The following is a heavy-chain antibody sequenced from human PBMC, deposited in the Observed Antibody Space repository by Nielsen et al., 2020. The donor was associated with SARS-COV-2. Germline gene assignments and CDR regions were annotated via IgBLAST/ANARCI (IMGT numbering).Heavy chain of an antibody. V-gene: IGHV2-5*01. CDR1: GFSLTTSGVG. CDR3: AHIRARHRWPPTD. D-gene: IGHD5-24*01. Sequence: SGPTLVKPTQTLTLTCTFSGFSLTTSGVGVGWFRQPPGKALEWLALIYWNDDKRLTPSLKSRLTLAKDTSRNQVVLTLTNLDPGDTATYYCAHIRARHRWPPTDWGQGTLVTVSS. J-gene: IGHJ4*02. CDR2: IYWNDDK.